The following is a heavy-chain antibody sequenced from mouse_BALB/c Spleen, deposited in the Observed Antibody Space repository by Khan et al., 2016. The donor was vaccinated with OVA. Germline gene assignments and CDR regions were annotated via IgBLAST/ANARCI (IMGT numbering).Heavy chain of an antibody. V-gene: IGHV14-3*02. J-gene: IGHJ2*01. D-gene: IGHD1-1*01. CDR3: ATYYYGSSRYFDY. CDR2: IDPANGNT. Sequence: EVQLRESGAELVKPGASVKLSCTLSGFNIKDTYMHWVKQRPEQGLEWIGRIDPANGNTKYDPKFQGKATITADTSSNTAYLQLSSLTSEDTAVYYCATYYYGSSRYFDYWGQGTTLTVSS. CDR1: GFNIKDTY.